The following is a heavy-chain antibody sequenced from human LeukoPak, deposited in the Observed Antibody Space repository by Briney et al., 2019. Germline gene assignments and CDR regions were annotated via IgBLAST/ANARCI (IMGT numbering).Heavy chain of an antibody. CDR1: GYTFTSYA. J-gene: IGHJ4*02. CDR3: ARDSSGWYGDY. CDR2: INAGNGNT. D-gene: IGHD6-19*01. V-gene: IGHV1-3*01. Sequence: ASVKVSCKASGYTFTSYAMHWVRQAPGQRLEWMGWINAGNGNTKYSQKFQGRVTSTRDTSASTAYMELSSLRSEDTAVYYCARDSSGWYGDYWGQGTLVTVSS.